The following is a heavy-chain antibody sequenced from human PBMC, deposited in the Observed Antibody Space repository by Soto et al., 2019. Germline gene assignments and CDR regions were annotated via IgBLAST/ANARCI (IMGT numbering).Heavy chain of an antibody. D-gene: IGHD3-22*01. Sequence: QVQLVESGGGVVQPGRSLRLSCAASGFTFSSYAMHWVRQAPGKGLEWVAVISYDGSTKYYADSVKGRFTISRDNSKNALYLQMNSLRAEDTAVYYCARDWLVIPHYYYYGMDVWGQGTTVTVSS. V-gene: IGHV3-30-3*01. CDR1: GFTFSSYA. J-gene: IGHJ6*02. CDR2: ISYDGSTK. CDR3: ARDWLVIPHYYYYGMDV.